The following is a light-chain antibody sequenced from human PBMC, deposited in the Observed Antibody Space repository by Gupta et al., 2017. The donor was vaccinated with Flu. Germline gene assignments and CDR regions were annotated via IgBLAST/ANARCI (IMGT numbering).Light chain of an antibody. CDR3: QQQSNCPYT. Sequence: SLGERATLNCSSTPSGCDRQKVNDFLAWYQQKPGQPHKFLIYDASTRETGVPDRFSGSGCGTDFTLTITSLEPEDFAVYYCQQQSNCPYTFGQGTKVEIK. V-gene: IGKV4-1*01. CDR1: PSGCDRQKVNDF. CDR2: DAS. J-gene: IGKJ2*01.